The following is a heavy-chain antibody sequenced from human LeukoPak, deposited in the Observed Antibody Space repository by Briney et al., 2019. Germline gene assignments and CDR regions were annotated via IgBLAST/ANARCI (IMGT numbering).Heavy chain of an antibody. V-gene: IGHV4-59*11. CDR2: IYYSGST. CDR1: GGSISSHY. Sequence: SETLSLTCTVSGGSISSHYWSWIRQPPGKGLEWIGYIYYSGSTNYNPSLKSRVTISVDTSKNQFSLKLSSVTAADTAVYYCAREDAFDIWGQGTMVTVSS. J-gene: IGHJ3*02. CDR3: AREDAFDI.